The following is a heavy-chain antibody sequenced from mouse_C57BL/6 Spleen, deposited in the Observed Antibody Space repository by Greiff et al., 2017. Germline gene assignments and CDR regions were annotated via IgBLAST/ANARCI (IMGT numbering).Heavy chain of an antibody. V-gene: IGHV1-69*01. D-gene: IGHD1-1*01. CDR3: ARSVATVVDYYAMDY. CDR1: GYTFTSYW. CDR2: IDPSDSYT. Sequence: QVQLQQPGAELVMPGASVKLSCKASGYTFTSYWMHWVKQRPGQGLEWIGEIDPSDSYTTYNKPFKGKSTLTVDKSSSTAYMQLSSLTSEDSAVYYCARSVATVVDYYAMDYWGQGTSVTVSS. J-gene: IGHJ4*01.